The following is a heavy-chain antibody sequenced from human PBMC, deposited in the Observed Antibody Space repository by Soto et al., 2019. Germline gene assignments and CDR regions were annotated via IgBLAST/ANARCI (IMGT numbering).Heavy chain of an antibody. V-gene: IGHV1-18*04. CDR1: GYTFTSYG. CDR2: ISAYNGNT. Sequence: ASVKVSCKASGYTFTSYGISWVRQAPGQGLEWMGWISAYNGNTNYAQKLQGRVTMTTDTSTSTAYMELRSLRSDDTAVYYCARDAILTGYYDPGWFDPWGQGTLVTVYS. J-gene: IGHJ5*02. CDR3: ARDAILTGYYDPGWFDP. D-gene: IGHD3-9*01.